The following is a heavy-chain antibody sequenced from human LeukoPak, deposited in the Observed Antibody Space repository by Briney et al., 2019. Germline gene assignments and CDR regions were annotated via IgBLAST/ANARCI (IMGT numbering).Heavy chain of an antibody. J-gene: IGHJ4*02. CDR3: ARDGGGRELLLLLFDY. Sequence: GASVKVSCKASGYTFTGYYMHWVRQAPGQGLEWMGWINPNSGGTNYAQKFQGRVTMTRDTSISTAYMELSRLRSDDTAVYCCARDGGGRELLLLLFDYWGRGTLVTVSS. CDR1: GYTFTGYY. CDR2: INPNSGGT. V-gene: IGHV1-2*02. D-gene: IGHD1-26*01.